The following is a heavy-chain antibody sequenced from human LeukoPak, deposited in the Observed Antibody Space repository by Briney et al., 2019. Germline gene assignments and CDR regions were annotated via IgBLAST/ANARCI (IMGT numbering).Heavy chain of an antibody. D-gene: IGHD3-3*01. J-gene: IGHJ6*02. CDR1: GYTFTGYY. CDR3: ARTYYDFWSGYPSYYGMDV. CDR2: INPSGGST. V-gene: IGHV1-46*03. Sequence: GASVKVSCKASGYTFTGYYMHWVRQAPGQGLEWMGIINPSGGSTSYAQKFQGRVTMTRDTSSSTVYMELSSLRSEDTAVYYCARTYYDFWSGYPSYYGMDVWGQGTTVTVSS.